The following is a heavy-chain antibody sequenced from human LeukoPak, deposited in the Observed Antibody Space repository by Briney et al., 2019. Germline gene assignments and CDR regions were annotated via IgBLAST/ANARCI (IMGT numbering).Heavy chain of an antibody. CDR3: ARDLVVPASDV. CDR2: IYSGGST. D-gene: IGHD2-2*01. CDR1: GFTVSSNY. V-gene: IGHV3-66*01. Sequence: PGGSLRLSCAASGFTVSSNYMSRVRQAPGKGLEWVSVIYSGGSTYYADSVKGRFTISRDNSKNTLYLQMNSLRAEDTAVYYCARDLVVPASDVWGQGTTVTVSS. J-gene: IGHJ6*02.